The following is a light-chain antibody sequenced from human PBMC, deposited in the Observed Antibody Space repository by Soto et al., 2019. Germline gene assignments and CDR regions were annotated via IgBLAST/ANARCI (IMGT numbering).Light chain of an antibody. CDR1: QSVSSY. Sequence: ELVLTQSPATLSLSPGERATLSCRASQSVSSYLAWYQQKPGQAPRLLIYDASNRATGIPGRFSGSGSGTDFTLTISSLEPEDFAVYYCQQRSNWPGTFGQGTKLEIK. V-gene: IGKV3-11*01. J-gene: IGKJ2*01. CDR3: QQRSNWPGT. CDR2: DAS.